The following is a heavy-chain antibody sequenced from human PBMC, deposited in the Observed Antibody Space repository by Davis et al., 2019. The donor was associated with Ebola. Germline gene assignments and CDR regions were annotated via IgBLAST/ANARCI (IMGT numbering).Heavy chain of an antibody. D-gene: IGHD5-24*01. CDR2: IIPIFGTA. CDR1: GGTFSSYA. J-gene: IGHJ6*03. V-gene: IGHV1-69*13. Sequence: SVKVSCKASGGTFSSYAISWVRQAPGQGLEWMGGIIPIFGTANYAQKFQGRVTITADESTSTAYMELSSLRSEDTAVYYCAADPGGRDGYNHRGYYYYYYYMDVWGKGTTVTVSS. CDR3: AADPGGRDGYNHRGYYYYYYYMDV.